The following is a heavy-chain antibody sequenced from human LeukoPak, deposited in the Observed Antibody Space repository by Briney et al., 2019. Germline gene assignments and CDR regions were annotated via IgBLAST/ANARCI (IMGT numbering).Heavy chain of an antibody. CDR1: GFTFSSFW. CDR3: ARMVYHKTGTTNYYYMDV. Sequence: GGSLRLSCAASGFTFSSFWMHWVRQAPGKGLVWVSRINTDGSSTDYADSVKGRFTISRDNAKNTLYLQMNSLRAEGTAVYYCARMVYHKTGTTNYYYMDVWGKGTTVTVSS. V-gene: IGHV3-74*01. CDR2: INTDGSST. D-gene: IGHD1-7*01. J-gene: IGHJ6*03.